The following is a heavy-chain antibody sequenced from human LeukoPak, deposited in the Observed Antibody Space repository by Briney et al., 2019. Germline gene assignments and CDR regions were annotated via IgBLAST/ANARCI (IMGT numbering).Heavy chain of an antibody. J-gene: IGHJ3*02. CDR1: GLTFSSYS. CDR3: AKDLEELLRPDAFDI. V-gene: IGHV3-23*01. Sequence: GGSLRLSCAASGLTFSSYSMNWVRQAPGKGLEWVSAISGSGGSTYYADSVKGRFTISRDNSKNTLYLQMNSLRAEDTAVYYCAKDLEELLRPDAFDIWGQGTMVTVSS. CDR2: ISGSGGST. D-gene: IGHD1-26*01.